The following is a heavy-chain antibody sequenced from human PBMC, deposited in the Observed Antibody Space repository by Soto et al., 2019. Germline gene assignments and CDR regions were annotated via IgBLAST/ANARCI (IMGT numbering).Heavy chain of an antibody. J-gene: IGHJ4*02. CDR1: GCTFSSYS. Sequence: PGGSLRLSWAASGCTFSSYSMNWVSQAPGKGLEWVSSISSSSSYIYYADSVKGRFTISRDNAKNSLYLQMNSLRAEDTAVYYCARDQPGYSYGYGLGYWGQGTLVTVSS. V-gene: IGHV3-21*01. D-gene: IGHD5-18*01. CDR2: ISSSSSYI. CDR3: ARDQPGYSYGYGLGY.